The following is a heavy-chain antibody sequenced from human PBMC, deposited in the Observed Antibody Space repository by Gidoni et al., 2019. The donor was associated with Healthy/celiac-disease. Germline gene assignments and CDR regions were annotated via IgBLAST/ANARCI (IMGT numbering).Heavy chain of an antibody. V-gene: IGHV4-31*03. Sequence: QVQLQESGPGLVKPSQTLSLTCTVSGGSISSGGYYWSWIRQHPGKGLAWIGYIYYSGSTYYNPTLKGRVTISVDTSKNQCSLKLSSVTAEDTAVYYGARVSPGGGDYIWGSYRPDYWGQGTLVTVSS. CDR2: IYYSGST. CDR1: GGSISSGGYY. J-gene: IGHJ4*02. CDR3: ARVSPGGGDYIWGSYRPDY. D-gene: IGHD3-16*02.